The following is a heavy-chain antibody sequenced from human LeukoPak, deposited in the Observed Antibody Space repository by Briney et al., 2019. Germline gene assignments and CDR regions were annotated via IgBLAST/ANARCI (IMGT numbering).Heavy chain of an antibody. D-gene: IGHD6-19*01. CDR2: ISSSSSTI. Sequence: PGGSLRLSCAASGFTFSSYSMNWVRQAPGKGLEWVSYISSSSSTIYYADSVKGRFTISRDNAKNSLYLQMNSLRAEDTAVYYCARLYEHIAVAGMGVYYYYGMDVWGQGTTVTVSS. V-gene: IGHV3-48*04. CDR1: GFTFSSYS. CDR3: ARLYEHIAVAGMGVYYYYGMDV. J-gene: IGHJ6*02.